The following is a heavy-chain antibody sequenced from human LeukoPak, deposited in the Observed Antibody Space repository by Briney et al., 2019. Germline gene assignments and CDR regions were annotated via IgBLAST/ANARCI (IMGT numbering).Heavy chain of an antibody. V-gene: IGHV4-4*07. J-gene: IGHJ6*03. CDR1: GGSISSYY. Sequence: SETLSLTCTVSGGSISSYYWSWIRQPAGKGLEWIGRIYTSGGTNYNPSLKSRVTMSVDTSKNQFSLKLSAVTAADTAVYYCARSGVPAAIRGIAAAGTNYYYYMDVWGKGTTVTVSS. CDR3: ARSGVPAAIRGIAAAGTNYYYYMDV. D-gene: IGHD6-13*01. CDR2: IYTSGGT.